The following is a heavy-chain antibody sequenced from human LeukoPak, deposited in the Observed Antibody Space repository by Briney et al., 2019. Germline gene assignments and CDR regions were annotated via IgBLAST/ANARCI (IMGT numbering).Heavy chain of an antibody. D-gene: IGHD1-26*01. CDR2: ISYDGSEK. Sequence: GGTLRLFCAVSGIPFSSYAMHWVRKAQGKGMEWVAVISYDGSEKYYPDSVKGRFTISRDNSKNTLYLQMNSLRAEDTAVYYCASPLIVGATTGYFDYWGQGTLVTVSS. J-gene: IGHJ4*02. CDR1: GIPFSSYA. V-gene: IGHV3-30-3*01. CDR3: ASPLIVGATTGYFDY.